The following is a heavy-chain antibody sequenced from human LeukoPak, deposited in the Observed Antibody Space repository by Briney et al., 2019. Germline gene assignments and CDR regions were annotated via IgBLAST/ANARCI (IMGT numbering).Heavy chain of an antibody. Sequence: GESLRLSCEASGFNFHNFAMHWVRQAPGKGLEWVAVISNDERNKYYTDSVKGRFTISRDNSKSTVYLQMNSLRPEDTAVYYCARPSPPGDGYNPCDYWGPGALVIVSS. CDR3: ARPSPPGDGYNPCDY. J-gene: IGHJ4*02. D-gene: IGHD5-24*01. CDR2: ISNDERNK. CDR1: GFNFHNFA. V-gene: IGHV3-30*04.